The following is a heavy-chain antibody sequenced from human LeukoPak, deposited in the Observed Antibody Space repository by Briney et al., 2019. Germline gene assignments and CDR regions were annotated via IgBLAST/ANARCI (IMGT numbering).Heavy chain of an antibody. CDR1: GGSISSYY. CDR2: IYTSGTT. J-gene: IGHJ5*02. V-gene: IGHV4-4*07. Sequence: SETLSLTCTVSGGSISSYYWSWIRRPAGKGLEWIGRIYTSGTTNYNPSLKSRVTMSVDTSKNQFSLKLSSVTAADTAVYYCAREDYYDSSGYFGWFDPWGQGTLVTVSS. CDR3: AREDYYDSSGYFGWFDP. D-gene: IGHD3-22*01.